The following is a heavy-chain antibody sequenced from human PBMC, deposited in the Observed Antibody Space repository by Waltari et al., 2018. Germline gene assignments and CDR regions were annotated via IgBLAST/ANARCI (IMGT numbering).Heavy chain of an antibody. D-gene: IGHD6-6*01. CDR2: INHSGST. CDR3: ARGIAARRWYYYYGMDV. J-gene: IGHJ6*02. Sequence: QVQLQQWGAGLLKPSETLSLTCAVYGGSFSGYYWSWIRQPPGKGLEWIGEINHSGSTNYNPSRKSRITISVETSKNQFSLKLSSVTAADTAVYYCARGIAARRWYYYYGMDVWGQGTTVTVSS. CDR1: GGSFSGYY. V-gene: IGHV4-34*01.